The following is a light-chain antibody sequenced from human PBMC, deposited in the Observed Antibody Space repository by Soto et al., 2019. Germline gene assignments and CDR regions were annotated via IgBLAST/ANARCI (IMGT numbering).Light chain of an antibody. CDR1: QSVSNN. J-gene: IGKJ4*01. CDR2: GAS. Sequence: ETVMTQSPATLSVSPGERATLSCRASQSVSNNLAWYQQKPGQAPRLLIYGASTRASGIPARFSGSGSGTEFTLTISSLQSEDFATYYCHHYNNWPPEAFGGGTKVEIK. CDR3: HHYNNWPPEA. V-gene: IGKV3-15*01.